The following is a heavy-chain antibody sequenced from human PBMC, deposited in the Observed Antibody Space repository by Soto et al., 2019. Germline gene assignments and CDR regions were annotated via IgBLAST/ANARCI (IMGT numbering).Heavy chain of an antibody. CDR2: IKSKSEGGTT. CDR3: ITGISMIRGVSGDF. CDR1: GFTLTNAW. Sequence: GGSLRLSCVASGFTLTNAWMNWVRQAPGKGPEWVGHIKSKSEGGTTDYAAPVKGRFTISRDESKNTLYLQMNSLEPEDTAVYYCITGISMIRGVSGDFWGQGTLVTVSS. J-gene: IGHJ4*02. D-gene: IGHD3-10*01. V-gene: IGHV3-15*07.